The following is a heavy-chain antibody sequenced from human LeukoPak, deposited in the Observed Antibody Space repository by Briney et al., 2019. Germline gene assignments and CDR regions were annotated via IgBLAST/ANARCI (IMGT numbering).Heavy chain of an antibody. D-gene: IGHD3-22*01. CDR1: GFTFDDYA. J-gene: IGHJ4*02. V-gene: IGHV3-9*01. Sequence: PGGSLRLACAASGFTFDDYAMHWVRQAPGKGLEWVSGIDWDGGSLDYADSVKGRFTISSDNTKNSLYLQMSSLRAEDTALYYCAKDSGTNYDSSGLLPHFDSWGQGTLVTVSS. CDR3: AKDSGTNYDSSGLLPHFDS. CDR2: IDWDGGSL.